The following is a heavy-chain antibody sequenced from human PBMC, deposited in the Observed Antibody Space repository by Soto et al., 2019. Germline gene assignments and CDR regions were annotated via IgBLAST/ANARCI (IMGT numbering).Heavy chain of an antibody. Sequence: SETLSLTCTVSDGSISSYYWSWIRQPPGKGLEWIGYIYYSGSTDHNPSLKSRVTISVDTSKNQFSLKLSSATAADTAVYFCAIHWYGSGTHYPFDSWGQGSLVTVSS. J-gene: IGHJ4*02. CDR2: IYYSGST. D-gene: IGHD3-10*01. V-gene: IGHV4-59*08. CDR3: AIHWYGSGTHYPFDS. CDR1: DGSISSYY.